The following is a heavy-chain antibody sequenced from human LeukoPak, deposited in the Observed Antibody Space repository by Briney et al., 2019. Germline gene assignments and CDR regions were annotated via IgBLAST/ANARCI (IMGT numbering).Heavy chain of an antibody. J-gene: IGHJ6*02. V-gene: IGHV3-33*01. CDR3: ARGAPNTYYYYYGMDV. Sequence: PGGSLRLSCAASGFTFSSYGMHWVRQAPGKGLEWVAVIWYDGSNKYYADSVKGRFTISRDNSKNTLYLQMNSLRAEDTAVYYCARGAPNTYYYYYGMDVWGQGTTVTVSS. D-gene: IGHD2-2*02. CDR2: IWYDGSNK. CDR1: GFTFSSYG.